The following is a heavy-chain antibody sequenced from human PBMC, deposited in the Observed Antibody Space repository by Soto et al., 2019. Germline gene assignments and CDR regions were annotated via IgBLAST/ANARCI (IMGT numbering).Heavy chain of an antibody. Sequence: PGGSLRLSCAASGFTFSSYAMSWVRQAPGKGLEWVSAISGSGGSTYYADSVKGRFTISRDNSKNTLYLQMNSLRAEDTAVYYCAKIQWLVQRPYYYFDYWGQGTLVTVSS. CDR3: AKIQWLVQRPYYYFDY. CDR2: ISGSGGST. J-gene: IGHJ4*02. D-gene: IGHD6-19*01. V-gene: IGHV3-23*01. CDR1: GFTFSSYA.